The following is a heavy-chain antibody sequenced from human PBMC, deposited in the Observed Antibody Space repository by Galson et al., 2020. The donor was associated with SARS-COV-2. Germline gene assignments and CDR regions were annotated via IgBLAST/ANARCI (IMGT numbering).Heavy chain of an antibody. V-gene: IGHV3-23*01. CDR1: GFTFSSYV. CDR2: TTSSGGDT. D-gene: IGHD2-15*01. Sequence: GGSLRLSCSASGFTFSSYVMTWVRQAPGKGLEWVSSTTSSGGDTYYADSVKGRFTISRDNSKNTLYLQMNTLRAEDTAVYYCARGGMSSSGLDYWGQGTLVTFSS. CDR3: ARGGMSSSGLDY. J-gene: IGHJ4*02.